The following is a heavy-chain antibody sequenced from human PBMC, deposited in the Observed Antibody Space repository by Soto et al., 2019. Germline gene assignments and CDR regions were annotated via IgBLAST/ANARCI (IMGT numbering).Heavy chain of an antibody. CDR3: ATRYCSSTSCYAPFDY. J-gene: IGHJ4*02. CDR2: MNPNSGNT. D-gene: IGHD2-2*01. CDR1: GYTFTSYD. V-gene: IGHV1-8*01. Sequence: ASVKVSCKASGYTFTSYDINWVRQATGQGLEWMGWMNPNSGNTGYAQKFQGRVTMTRNTSISTAYMELSSLRSEDTAVYYCATRYCSSTSCYAPFDYWGQGTLVIVSS.